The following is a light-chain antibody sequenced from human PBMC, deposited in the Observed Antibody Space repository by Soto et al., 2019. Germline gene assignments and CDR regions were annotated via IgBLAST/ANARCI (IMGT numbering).Light chain of an antibody. CDR2: AAS. CDR3: QQSYRLGT. J-gene: IGKJ1*01. V-gene: IGKV1-39*01. Sequence: DIPMTQSPSSLSASVGDRVTITCRASQSISSYLNWYQQKPGKAPKLLIYAASSLQSGVPSRFSGSGSGTDFTLTISSLQPEDFATYYCQQSYRLGTFGQGTKVEIK. CDR1: QSISSY.